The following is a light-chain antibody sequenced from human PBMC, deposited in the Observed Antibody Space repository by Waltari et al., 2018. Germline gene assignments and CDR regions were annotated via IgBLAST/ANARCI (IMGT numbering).Light chain of an antibody. CDR3: QQSFDSVFT. Sequence: TCRAGRTVSTYLNWYQQKPGKAPKRLIYAASILQSGVPSRFSGSGSGTEFSLTIASLQPEDSATYYCQQSFDSVFTFGPGTTVNV. J-gene: IGKJ3*01. CDR1: RTVSTY. CDR2: AAS. V-gene: IGKV1-39*01.